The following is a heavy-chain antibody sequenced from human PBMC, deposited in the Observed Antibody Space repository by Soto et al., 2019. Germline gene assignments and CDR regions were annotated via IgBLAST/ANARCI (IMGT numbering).Heavy chain of an antibody. Sequence: QVQLVESGGGVVQPGRSLRLSCAASGFTFSSYAMHWVRQAPGKGLEWVAVISYDGSNKYYADSVKGRFTISRDNSKNTLYLQMNSLRAEDTAVYYCARDLCGGDCYPPTYFDYWGQGTLVTVSS. D-gene: IGHD2-21*02. J-gene: IGHJ4*02. CDR2: ISYDGSNK. CDR3: ARDLCGGDCYPPTYFDY. V-gene: IGHV3-30-3*01. CDR1: GFTFSSYA.